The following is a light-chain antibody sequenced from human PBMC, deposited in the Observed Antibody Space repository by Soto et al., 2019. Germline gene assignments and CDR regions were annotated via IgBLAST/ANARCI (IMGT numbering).Light chain of an antibody. CDR3: QQFGTSRLT. J-gene: IGKJ4*01. CDR2: AAS. CDR1: QGISTY. V-gene: IGKV1-9*01. Sequence: DVQVTQSHSFLSASVGDRVTITCRASQGISTYLAWYQQKLGKAPKLLIYAASTLQSGVPSRFSGSGSGTDFTLTISRLEPEDFAMYYCQQFGTSRLTFGGGTKVEI.